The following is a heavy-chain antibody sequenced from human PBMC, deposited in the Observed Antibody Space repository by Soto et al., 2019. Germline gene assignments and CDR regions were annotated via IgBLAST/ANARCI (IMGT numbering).Heavy chain of an antibody. D-gene: IGHD6-19*01. Sequence: QVQLQESGPGLVKPSGTLSLSCAVSGGSISSSNWWSWVRQPPGKGLEWIGEIYHSGSTNYNTSLKSRVTISLDKSKNQFSLKLSSVTAADTAIYYCAKYNSGGWFDPWGQGTLVTVSS. CDR1: GGSISSSNW. CDR3: AKYNSGGWFDP. CDR2: IYHSGST. V-gene: IGHV4-4*02. J-gene: IGHJ5*02.